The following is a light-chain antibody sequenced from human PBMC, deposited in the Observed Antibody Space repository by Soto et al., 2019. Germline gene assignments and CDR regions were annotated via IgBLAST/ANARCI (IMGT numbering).Light chain of an antibody. V-gene: IGKV3-15*01. CDR2: GAS. CDR3: QQHDQGWT. Sequence: EMVMTQSPATLSVSLGERATLSCRASQSVSTKLVWYQQKPGQAPRLLIYGASTGATGIPARFSGSGSGTEFTLTISSLQSEDFAVYYCQQHDQGWTFGQGTKVEIK. J-gene: IGKJ1*01. CDR1: QSVSTK.